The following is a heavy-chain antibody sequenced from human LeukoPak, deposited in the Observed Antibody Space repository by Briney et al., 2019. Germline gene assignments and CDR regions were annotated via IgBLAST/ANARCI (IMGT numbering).Heavy chain of an antibody. CDR2: ISYDGSNK. D-gene: IGHD2-8*02. V-gene: IGHV3-30*03. J-gene: IGHJ4*02. CDR3: AREATGGPDY. CDR1: GFTFSTYE. Sequence: PGGSLRLSCAASGFTFSTYEINWIRQAPGKGLEWVAVISYDGSNKYYADSVKGRFTISRDNSKNTLYLQMNSLRAEDTAVYYCAREATGGPDYWGQGTLVTVSS.